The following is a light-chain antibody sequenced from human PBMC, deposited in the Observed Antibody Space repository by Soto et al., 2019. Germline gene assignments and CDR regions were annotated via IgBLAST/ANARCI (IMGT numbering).Light chain of an antibody. CDR3: QQYGNVPLI. CDR2: RVS. CDR1: QSVSNRY. J-gene: IGKJ4*01. V-gene: IGKV3-20*01. Sequence: EFVLTQSPGTLSLSPGEGATLSCRASQSVSNRYFAWYQQKPGQAPRLLIYRVSSRATGIPDRFSGSGSGTDFTLTISRLEPEDFAVYYCQQYGNVPLIFGGGTKVDIK.